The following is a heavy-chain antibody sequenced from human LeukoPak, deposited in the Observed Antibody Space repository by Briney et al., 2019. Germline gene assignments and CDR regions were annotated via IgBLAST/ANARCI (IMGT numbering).Heavy chain of an antibody. CDR2: ISGSGGST. CDR1: GFTFSSYA. J-gene: IGHJ4*02. V-gene: IGHV3-23*01. Sequence: GGSLRLSCAASGFTFSSYAMSWVRQAPGKGLEWVSAISGSGGSTYYADSVKGRFTISRDNSKNTLYLQMNSLRAEDTAVYYCAKARQTYYSSGWYDGFGYWGQGTLVTVSS. CDR3: AKARQTYYSSGWYDGFGY. D-gene: IGHD6-19*01.